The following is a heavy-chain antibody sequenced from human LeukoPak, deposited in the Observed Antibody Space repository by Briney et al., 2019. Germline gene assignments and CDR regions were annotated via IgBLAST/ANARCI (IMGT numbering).Heavy chain of an antibody. CDR2: IYYSGST. CDR3: ARGPAGLRYFDWLSKGDFDY. Sequence: SETLSLTCTVSGVSISSYYWSWLRQPPGKGLEWIGYIYYSGSTNYNPSLKSRVTISVDTSKNQFSLKLSSVTAADTAVYYCARGPAGLRYFDWLSKGDFDYWGQGTLVTVSS. V-gene: IGHV4-59*08. J-gene: IGHJ4*02. CDR1: GVSISSYY. D-gene: IGHD3-9*01.